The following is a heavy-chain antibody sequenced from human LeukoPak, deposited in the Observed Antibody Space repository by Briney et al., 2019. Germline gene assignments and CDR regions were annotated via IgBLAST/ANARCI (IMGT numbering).Heavy chain of an antibody. CDR1: GGTFSSYA. Sequence: GASVKASCKASGGTFSSYAISWVRQAPGQGLEWMGRIIPILGIANYAQKFQGRVTITADKSTSTAYMELSSLRSEDTAVYYCARDGPATHYYYYMDVWGKGTTVTVSS. CDR3: ARDGPATHYYYYMDV. D-gene: IGHD2-2*01. CDR2: IIPILGIA. J-gene: IGHJ6*03. V-gene: IGHV1-69*04.